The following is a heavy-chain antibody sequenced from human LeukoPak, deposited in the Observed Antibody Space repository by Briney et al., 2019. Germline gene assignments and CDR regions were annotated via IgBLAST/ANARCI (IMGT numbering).Heavy chain of an antibody. V-gene: IGHV5-51*01. J-gene: IGHJ4*02. CDR3: ARQPDYYDSSRLDY. Sequence: GESLKISRKGSGYSFTSYWIGWVRQMPGKGPEWMGIIYPGDSDTRYSPSFQGQVTISADKFISTAYLQWSSLKASDTAMYYCARQPDYYDSSRLDYWGQGTLVTVSS. CDR2: IYPGDSDT. CDR1: GYSFTSYW. D-gene: IGHD3-22*01.